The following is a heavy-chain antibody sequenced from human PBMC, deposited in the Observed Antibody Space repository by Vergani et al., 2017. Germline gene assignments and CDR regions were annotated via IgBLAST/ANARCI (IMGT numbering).Heavy chain of an antibody. J-gene: IGHJ4*02. V-gene: IGHV4-34*01. Sequence: QVQLQQWGAGLLKPSETLSLTCAVYGGSFSGYYWSWIRQPPGKGLEWIGESNHSGSTNYNPSLKSRVNISVDTSKNQFSLKLSSVTAADTAVYYCARGYYYDSSGYYYLDSWGQGTLVTVSS. CDR1: GGSFSGYY. CDR3: ARGYYYDSSGYYYLDS. CDR2: SNHSGST. D-gene: IGHD3-22*01.